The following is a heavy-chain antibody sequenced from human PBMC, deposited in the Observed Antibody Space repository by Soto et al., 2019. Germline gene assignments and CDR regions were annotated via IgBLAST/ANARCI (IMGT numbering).Heavy chain of an antibody. CDR2: ICYDGGIK. V-gene: IGHV3-33*08. CDR1: GFTFSNYA. Sequence: PGGSLRLSCAASGFTFSNYAMSWVRQAPGKGLEWVSVICYDGGIKYYADSVKGRFTISRDNSKNMLYLQMNSLRAEDTAVYYCAREIHIVVVTASYGMDVWGQGTTVTVSS. D-gene: IGHD2-21*02. CDR3: AREIHIVVVTASYGMDV. J-gene: IGHJ6*02.